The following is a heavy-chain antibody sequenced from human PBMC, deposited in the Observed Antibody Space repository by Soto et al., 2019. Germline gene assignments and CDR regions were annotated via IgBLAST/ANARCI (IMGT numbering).Heavy chain of an antibody. D-gene: IGHD1-1*01. CDR3: TRQRPPSYYYCMDV. CDR1: GFTISGYD. V-gene: IGHV3-13*01. J-gene: IGHJ6*02. Sequence: EVQLVESGGGLVQPGGSLRLSCAAPGFTISGYDMDWVRQGTGKGLEWVSRIGITGDTNYAGSVKGRFTISRENGKNSLYLQMNGLRAGDTAVYYCTRQRPPSYYYCMDVWGQGTTVTVSS. CDR2: IGITGDT.